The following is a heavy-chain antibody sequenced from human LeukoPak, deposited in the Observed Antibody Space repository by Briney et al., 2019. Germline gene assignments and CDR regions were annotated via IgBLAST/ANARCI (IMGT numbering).Heavy chain of an antibody. V-gene: IGHV3-21*01. J-gene: IGHJ5*02. CDR3: ARAENSGSGGLDP. Sequence: GGSLRLSCAASGFTFSSYGMNWVRQAPGKGLEWVSRITSSSHYIYYADSVKGRFTISRDNAKNSLYLDMSSLRADDTAVYYCARAENSGSGGLDPWGQGPLVTVSS. CDR2: ITSSSHYI. D-gene: IGHD2-15*01. CDR1: GFTFSSYG.